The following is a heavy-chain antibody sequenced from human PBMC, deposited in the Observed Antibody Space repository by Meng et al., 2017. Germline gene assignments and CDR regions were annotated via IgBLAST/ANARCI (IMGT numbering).Heavy chain of an antibody. Sequence: EPGPGLLKPHQTPSPTSTVSGGSISSGGYYWSWIRQHPGKGLEWIGYIYYSGSTYYNPSLKSLVTISVDTSKNQFSLKLSSVTAADTAVYYCARADRRVGSYGPNWFDPWGQGTLVTVSS. J-gene: IGHJ5*02. CDR2: IYYSGST. V-gene: IGHV4-31*01. CDR3: ARADRRVGSYGPNWFDP. D-gene: IGHD5-18*01. CDR1: GGSISSGGYY.